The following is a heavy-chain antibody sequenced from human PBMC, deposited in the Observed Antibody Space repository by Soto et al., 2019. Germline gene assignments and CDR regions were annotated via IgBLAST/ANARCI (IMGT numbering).Heavy chain of an antibody. CDR3: ARGACSSTSCYKTYYYYGMDV. D-gene: IGHD2-2*02. V-gene: IGHV1-2*04. CDR2: INPNSGGT. J-gene: IGHJ6*02. Sequence: ASVKVSCKASGYTFTGYYMHWVRQAPGQGLEWMGWINPNSGGTNYAQKFQGWVTMTRDTSISTAYMELSRLRSDDTAVYYCARGACSSTSCYKTYYYYGMDVWGQGTTVTVSS. CDR1: GYTFTGYY.